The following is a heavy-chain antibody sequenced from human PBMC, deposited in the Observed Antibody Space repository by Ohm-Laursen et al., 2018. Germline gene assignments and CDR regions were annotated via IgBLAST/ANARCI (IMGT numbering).Heavy chain of an antibody. Sequence: SLRLSCAASGFTFSSYGMHWVRQAPGKGLEWVAVMSYDGNNQYYADSVIGRFTISRDNSKNTLYLQMNSLRAEDTAVYYCANSVVPATYWGQGTLVTVSS. CDR2: MSYDGNNQ. D-gene: IGHD2-2*01. V-gene: IGHV3-33*05. CDR3: ANSVVPATY. CDR1: GFTFSSYG. J-gene: IGHJ4*02.